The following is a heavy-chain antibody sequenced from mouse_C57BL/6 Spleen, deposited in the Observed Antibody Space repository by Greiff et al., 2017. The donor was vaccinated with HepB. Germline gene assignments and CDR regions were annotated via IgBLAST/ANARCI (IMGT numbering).Heavy chain of an antibody. Sequence: QVQLQQPGAELVKPGASVKLSCKASGYTFTSYWMHWVKQRPGRGLEWIGRIYPNSGGTKYNEKFKSKATLTVDKPSSTAYMQLRSLTSEDSAVYYCSRWDYYCSSHYFDYWGQGTTLTVSS. D-gene: IGHD1-1*01. CDR2: IYPNSGGT. V-gene: IGHV1-72*01. CDR3: SRWDYYCSSHYFDY. CDR1: GYTFTSYW. J-gene: IGHJ2*01.